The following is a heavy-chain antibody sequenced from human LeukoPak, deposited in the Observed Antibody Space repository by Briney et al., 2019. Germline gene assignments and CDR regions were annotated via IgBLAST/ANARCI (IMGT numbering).Heavy chain of an antibody. D-gene: IGHD6-6*01. J-gene: IGHJ5*02. CDR3: ARQGSISARKNWIDP. CDR2: IYPADSDT. V-gene: IGHV5-51*01. CDR1: GYSFTSSW. Sequence: LGESLKISCKGSGYSFTSSWIAWVRQMPGKGLEWMGIIYPADSDTRYSPSFQGQVTISADKSISTAYLQWSSLKASNTPTNYFARQGSISARKNWIDPWGQGSLVTVSS.